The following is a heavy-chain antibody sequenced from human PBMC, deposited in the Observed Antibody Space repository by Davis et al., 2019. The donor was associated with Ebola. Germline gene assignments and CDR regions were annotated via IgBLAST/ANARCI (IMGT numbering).Heavy chain of an antibody. J-gene: IGHJ6*04. CDR3: ARDRAVYYDSSGYYYYYYYGMDV. CDR2: ISAYNGNT. V-gene: IGHV1-18*04. CDR1: GYTFTSYY. D-gene: IGHD3-22*01. Sequence: ASVTVSCKASGYTFTSYYMHWVRQAPGQGLEWMGWISAYNGNTNYAQKLQGRVTMTTDTSTSTAYMELRSLRSDDTAVYYCARDRAVYYDSSGYYYYYYYGMDVWGKGTTVTVSS.